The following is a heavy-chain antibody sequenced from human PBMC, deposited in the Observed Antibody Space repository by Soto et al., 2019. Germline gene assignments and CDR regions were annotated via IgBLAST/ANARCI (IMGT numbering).Heavy chain of an antibody. J-gene: IGHJ6*02. CDR2: IWYDGSNK. CDR3: ASDRGLLNYYYYGMDV. Sequence: QVQLVESGGGVVQPGRSLRLSCAASGFTFSSYGMHWVRQAPGKGLEWVAVIWYDGSNKYYADSVKGRFTISRDNSKNTLYLQMNSLRAEDTAVYYCASDRGLLNYYYYGMDVWGQGTTVTVSS. CDR1: GFTFSSYG. D-gene: IGHD3-22*01. V-gene: IGHV3-33*01.